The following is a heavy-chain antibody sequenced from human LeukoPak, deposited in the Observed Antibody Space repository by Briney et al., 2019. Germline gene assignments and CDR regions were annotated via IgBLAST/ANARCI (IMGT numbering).Heavy chain of an antibody. CDR2: INSGGTT. CDR1: GFTVSSNY. V-gene: IGHV3-53*01. CDR3: ARATWGSYFDY. J-gene: IGHJ4*02. Sequence: GGSLRLSCAASGFTVSSNYMSWVRQAPGKGLEWVSVINSGGTTYYADSVKGRFTISRDNAKNTLYLQMNSLRAEDTAVYYCARATWGSYFDYWGQGTLVTVSS. D-gene: IGHD7-27*01.